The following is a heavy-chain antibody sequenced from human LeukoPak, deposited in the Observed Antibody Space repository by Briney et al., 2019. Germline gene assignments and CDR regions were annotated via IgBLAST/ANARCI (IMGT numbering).Heavy chain of an antibody. CDR2: ISAYNGNT. J-gene: IGHJ2*01. CDR3: ARATQKRIAVAGTAGINWYFDL. V-gene: IGHV1-18*01. CDR1: GYTFTSYG. Sequence: GASVKVSCKASGYTFTSYGISWVRQAPGQGLEWMGWISAYNGNTNYAQKLQGRVTMTTDTSTSTAYMELRSLRSDDTAVYYCARATQKRIAVAGTAGINWYFDLWGRGALVTVSS. D-gene: IGHD6-19*01.